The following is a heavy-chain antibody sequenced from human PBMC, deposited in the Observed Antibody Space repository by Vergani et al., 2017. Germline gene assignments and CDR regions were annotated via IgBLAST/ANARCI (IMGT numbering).Heavy chain of an antibody. Sequence: QITLKESGPTLVKPTQTLTLTCTFSGFSLSTSGVGVGWIRQPPGKALEWLALIYLDDDKRYSPSLKSRLTITKDTSKNQVVLTMTNMDPVDTATYYCAHSGSSGGYEVPERYYDYECMAVCRQGSSLT. CDR2: IYLDDDK. CDR3: AHSGSSGGYEVPERYYDYECMAV. J-gene: IGHJ6*01. CDR1: GFSLSTSGVG. V-gene: IGHV2-5*02. D-gene: IGHD6-19*01.